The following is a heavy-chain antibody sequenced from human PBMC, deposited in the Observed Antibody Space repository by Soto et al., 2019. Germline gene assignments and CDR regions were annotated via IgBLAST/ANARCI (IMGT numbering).Heavy chain of an antibody. Sequence: ASVKVSCKASGYTLTGYYMHWVRQAPGQGLEWMGWINPNSGGTNYAQKFQGWVTMTRDTSISTAYMELSRLRSDDTAVYYCARVPQWPHRAADYWGQGTLVTVSS. CDR1: GYTLTGYY. CDR2: INPNSGGT. J-gene: IGHJ4*02. V-gene: IGHV1-2*04. D-gene: IGHD6-19*01. CDR3: ARVPQWPHRAADY.